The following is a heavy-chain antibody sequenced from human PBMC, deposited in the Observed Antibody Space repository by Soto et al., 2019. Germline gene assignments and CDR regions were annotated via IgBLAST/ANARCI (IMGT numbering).Heavy chain of an antibody. CDR2: IIPILGIA. Sequence: QVQLVQSGAEVKKPWSSVKVSCKASGGTFSSYTISWVRQAPGQGLEWMGRIIPILGIANYAQKFQGRVTITADKSTSTAYMELSSLRSADTDVYYCARGGYFDLWCRGTLVTVSS. CDR1: GGTFSSYT. V-gene: IGHV1-69*02. CDR3: ARGGYFDL. J-gene: IGHJ2*01.